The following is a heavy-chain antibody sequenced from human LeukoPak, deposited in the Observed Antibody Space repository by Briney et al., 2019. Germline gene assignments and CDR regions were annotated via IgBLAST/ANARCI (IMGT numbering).Heavy chain of an antibody. CDR2: INPNSGGT. V-gene: IGHV1-2*02. D-gene: IGHD2-2*01. CDR3: ARDRVVVPAAFDY. J-gene: IGHJ4*02. Sequence: ASVKVSCKASGYTFTAYYMHWVRRAPGQGLEWMGWINPNSGGTNYAKKFQGRVTMTRDTSISTAYLELSRLRSDDTAVYYCARDRVVVPAAFDYWGQGTLVTVSS. CDR1: GYTFTAYY.